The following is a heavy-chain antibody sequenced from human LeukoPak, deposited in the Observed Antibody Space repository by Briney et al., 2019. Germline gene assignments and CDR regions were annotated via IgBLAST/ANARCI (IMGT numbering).Heavy chain of an antibody. D-gene: IGHD3-22*01. J-gene: IGHJ4*02. CDR1: GDAITGSSYY. CDR2: MYYSGST. Sequence: SETLSLTCTVSGDAITGSSYYWGWIRQPPRNGLEWIGSMYYSGSTFSNPPLRTRVNMSADTSKNQFSLKLSSVTAADTAVYYCARQYYDSTGYYYFDNWGQGTQVTVSS. V-gene: IGHV4-39*01. CDR3: ARQYYDSTGYYYFDN.